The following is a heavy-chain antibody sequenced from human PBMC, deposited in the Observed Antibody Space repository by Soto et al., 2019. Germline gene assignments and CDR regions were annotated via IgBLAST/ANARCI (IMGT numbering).Heavy chain of an antibody. CDR3: ARESRGGMDV. V-gene: IGHV3-53*01. CDR2: IYTGDTT. CDR1: GFTVSSNY. Sequence: GGSLRLSCAASGFTVSSNYMSWVRQAPGKGLEWVSIIYTGDTTYYAESVKGRFTISRDNSKNTLYLQMNSLRAEDTAVYFCARESRGGMDVWGQGPTVTVSS. J-gene: IGHJ6*02.